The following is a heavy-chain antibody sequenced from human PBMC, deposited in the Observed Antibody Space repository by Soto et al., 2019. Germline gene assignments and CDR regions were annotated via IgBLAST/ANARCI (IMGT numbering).Heavy chain of an antibody. J-gene: IGHJ5*02. Sequence: GASVKVSCKASGYTFTSYGISWVRQAPGQGLEWMGWMSAYNGNTNYAQKLQGRVTMTRDTSTSTAYMELRSLRSDDTAVYYCARDYDDFWSAGLSQGDWFDPWGQGTLVTVSS. CDR3: ARDYDDFWSAGLSQGDWFDP. V-gene: IGHV1-18*01. D-gene: IGHD3-3*01. CDR2: MSAYNGNT. CDR1: GYTFTSYG.